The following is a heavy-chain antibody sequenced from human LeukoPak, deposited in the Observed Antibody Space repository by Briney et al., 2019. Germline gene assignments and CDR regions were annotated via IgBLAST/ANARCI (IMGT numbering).Heavy chain of an antibody. CDR1: PGFLSSSY. D-gene: IGHD3-10*01. CDR3: ARGSEFSSPDAFDI. J-gene: IGHJ3*02. V-gene: IGHV4-59*01. CDR2: IYYSGST. Sequence: SETLSLTCTVSPGFLSSSYWRWIRLPGEKGLEWIGNIYYSGSTYYNPSLKSRVTISVDTSKNQFSLRLNSVTAADTAVYYCARGSEFSSPDAFDIWGQGTMVTVSS.